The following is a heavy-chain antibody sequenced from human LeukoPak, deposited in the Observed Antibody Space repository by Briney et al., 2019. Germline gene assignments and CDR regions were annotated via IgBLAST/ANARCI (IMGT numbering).Heavy chain of an antibody. CDR2: ISYDGSNK. CDR3: ASLGFGELGDY. J-gene: IGHJ4*02. V-gene: IGHV3-30-3*01. Sequence: GRSLRLSCAASGFTFSSYAMHWVRQAPGKGLEWVAVISYDGSNKYYADSVKGRFTISRDNSKHTLYLQMNSLRAEDTAVYYCASLGFGELGDYWGQGTLVTVSS. CDR1: GFTFSSYA. D-gene: IGHD3-10*01.